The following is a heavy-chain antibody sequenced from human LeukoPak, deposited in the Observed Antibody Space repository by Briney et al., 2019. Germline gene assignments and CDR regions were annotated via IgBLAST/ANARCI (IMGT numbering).Heavy chain of an antibody. D-gene: IGHD5-12*01. Sequence: SVKVSCKASGGTFRCYAMSWVRPARGQGLEWMGGINPIFGTGNLAQKFQGRVTITADESTSTAYMELSSLRSEDTAVYYCARDMRSGYSGYDEGSVWGQGTLVTVSS. CDR2: INPIFGTG. CDR3: ARDMRSGYSGYDEGSV. CDR1: GGTFRCYA. J-gene: IGHJ4*02. V-gene: IGHV1-69*13.